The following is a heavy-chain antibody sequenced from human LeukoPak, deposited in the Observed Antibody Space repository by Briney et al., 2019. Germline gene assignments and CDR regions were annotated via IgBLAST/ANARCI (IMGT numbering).Heavy chain of an antibody. J-gene: IGHJ3*02. CDR2: INPNSGGT. V-gene: IGHV1-2*02. D-gene: IGHD5-12*01. CDR1: GYIFTGYY. CDR3: ARGGDVYSGYDGAFDI. Sequence: GASVKVSCKASGYIFTGYYMHWVRQAPGQGLEWMGWINPNSGGTNYAQKFQGRVTMTRDTSISTAYMELSRLRSDDTAVYYCARGGDVYSGYDGAFDIWGQGTMVTVSS.